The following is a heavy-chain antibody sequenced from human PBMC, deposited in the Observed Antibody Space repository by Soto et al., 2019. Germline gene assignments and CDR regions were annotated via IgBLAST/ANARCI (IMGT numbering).Heavy chain of an antibody. CDR3: ARDWGSSGWYNWFDP. V-gene: IGHV1-18*01. D-gene: IGHD6-19*01. Sequence: ASVKVSCKASGYTFTSYGISWVRQAPGQGLEWMGWISAYNGNTNYAQKLQGRFTVSRDESKNTLHVEMNSLRPEDTAMYYCARDWGSSGWYNWFDPWGQGTLVTVSS. CDR2: ISAYNGNT. J-gene: IGHJ5*02. CDR1: GYTFTSYG.